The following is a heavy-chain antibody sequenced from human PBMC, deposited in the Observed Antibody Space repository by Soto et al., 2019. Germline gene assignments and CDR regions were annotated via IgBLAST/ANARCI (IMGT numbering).Heavy chain of an antibody. J-gene: IGHJ3*02. CDR1: GFTFSSYG. Sequence: QVQLVESGGGVVQPGRSLRLSCAASGFTFSSYGMHWVRQAPGKGLEWVALISYDGSNKYYADSVKGRFTISRDNSKNTLYLQMNSLRTEDMAVYYCAKDLGHGGRGAFDIWGQGTMVTVSS. CDR3: AKDLGHGGRGAFDI. D-gene: IGHD7-27*01. CDR2: ISYDGSNK. V-gene: IGHV3-30*18.